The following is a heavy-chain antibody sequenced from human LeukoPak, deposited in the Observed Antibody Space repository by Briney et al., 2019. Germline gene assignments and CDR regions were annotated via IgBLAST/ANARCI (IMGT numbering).Heavy chain of an antibody. CDR1: GGSISSYY. CDR3: ARSEYYYGSGSFSYYYYGMDV. J-gene: IGHJ6*04. CDR2: IYYSGST. V-gene: IGHV4-59*07. D-gene: IGHD3-10*01. Sequence: PSDTLSLTCTVSGGSISSYYWRWIRHPPGKGLEWIGYIYYSGSTNYNPSLKSRVTISVDTSKNQFSLKLSSVTAADTAVYYCARSEYYYGSGSFSYYYYGMDVWGKGTTVTVSS.